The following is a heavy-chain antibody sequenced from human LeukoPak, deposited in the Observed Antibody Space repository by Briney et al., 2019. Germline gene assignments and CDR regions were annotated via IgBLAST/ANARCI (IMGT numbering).Heavy chain of an antibody. CDR3: ARGSYSNPNP. J-gene: IGHJ5*02. D-gene: IGHD4-11*01. CDR2: ISAYNGNT. CDR1: GYTFTSYG. Sequence: ASVKVSCKASGYTFTSYGISWVRQAPGQGLEWMGWISAYNGNTNYAQKFQGRVTMTRNTSISTAYMELSSLRSEDTAVYYCARGSYSNPNPWGQGTLVTVSS. V-gene: IGHV1-18*01.